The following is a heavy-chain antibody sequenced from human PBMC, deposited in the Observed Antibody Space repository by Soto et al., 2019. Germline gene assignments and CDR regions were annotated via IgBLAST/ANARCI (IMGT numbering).Heavy chain of an antibody. CDR2: IYYSGST. J-gene: IGHJ6*02. CDR1: GGSISSYC. V-gene: IGHV4-59*01. Sequence: PSETLSLTCTVSGGSISSYCWSWIRQPPGKGLEWIGYIYYSGSTNYNPSLKSRVTISVDTSKNQFSLKLSSVTAADTAVYYCARDIRFGDNYYYGMDVWGQGTTVTVSS. CDR3: ARDIRFGDNYYYGMDV. D-gene: IGHD3-10*01.